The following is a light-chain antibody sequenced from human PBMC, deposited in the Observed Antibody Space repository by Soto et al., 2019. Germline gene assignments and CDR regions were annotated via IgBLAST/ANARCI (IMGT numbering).Light chain of an antibody. CDR1: SSDVGGYNY. V-gene: IGLV2-14*03. CDR2: DVS. CDR3: SSYTSSSTLLYV. Sequence: LTQPASVSGSPGQSITISCTGTSSDVGGYNYVSWYQHHPGKAPKLMIYDVSNRPSGVSNRFSGSKSGNTASLTISGLQAEDEADYYCSSYTSSSTLLYVFXTGTKVTVL. J-gene: IGLJ1*01.